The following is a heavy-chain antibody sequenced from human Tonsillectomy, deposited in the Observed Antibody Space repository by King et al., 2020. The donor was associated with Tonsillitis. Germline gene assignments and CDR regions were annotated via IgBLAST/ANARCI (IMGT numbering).Heavy chain of an antibody. CDR3: ASYNWNYRDDY. Sequence: QLVESGGGLVQPGGSLRLSCAASGFTFSSYWMYWVRQPPGKGPVWVSRINRDGTYSTHADSVKGRFTISRDNGKNTLYLQMNSLRAEDTAVYYCASYNWNYRDDYWGQGTLVTVSS. J-gene: IGHJ4*02. CDR1: GFTFSSYW. D-gene: IGHD1-7*01. CDR2: INRDGTYS. V-gene: IGHV3-74*03.